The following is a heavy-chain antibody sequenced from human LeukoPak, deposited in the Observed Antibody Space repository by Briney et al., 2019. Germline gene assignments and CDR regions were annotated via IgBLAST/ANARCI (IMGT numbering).Heavy chain of an antibody. Sequence: SETLSLTCTVSGGSISSSSYYWGWIRQPPGKGLEWIGSIYYSGSTYYNPSLKSRVTISVDTSKNQFSLKLSSVTAADTAVYYCADRSKGGPYWYFDLWGRGTLVTVSS. CDR1: GGSISSSSYY. J-gene: IGHJ2*01. D-gene: IGHD2-15*01. V-gene: IGHV4-39*07. CDR3: ADRSKGGPYWYFDL. CDR2: IYYSGST.